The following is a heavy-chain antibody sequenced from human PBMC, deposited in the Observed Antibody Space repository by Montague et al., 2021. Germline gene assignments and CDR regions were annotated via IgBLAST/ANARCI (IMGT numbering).Heavy chain of an antibody. D-gene: IGHD3-10*01. CDR3: ARDSPVVEPWVGEHKGAFDF. V-gene: IGHV4-4*07. CDR2: VYKRGDT. CDR1: GDSISSYEYY. J-gene: IGHJ3*01. Sequence: SETLSLTCSVPGDSISSYEYYWTWIRQPAGRGLEWIGRVYKRGDTNTNPSLRSRPTLSVDTSKNHFSLTLTSVTAADTAVYFCARDSPVVEPWVGEHKGAFDFWGQGTMVTVSS.